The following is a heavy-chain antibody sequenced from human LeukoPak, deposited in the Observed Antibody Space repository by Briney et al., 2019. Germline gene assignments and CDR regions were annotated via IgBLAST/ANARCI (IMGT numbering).Heavy chain of an antibody. D-gene: IGHD3-22*01. CDR3: AKGGGSGFRNWFDP. CDR2: ISGSGGST. Sequence: GGSLRLSCVASGFTFNNYAMTWVRQAPGKGLEWVSAISGSGGSTYYADSVKGRFTISRDNSKNTLYLQMNSLRAEDTAVYYCAKGGGSGFRNWFDPWGQGTLVTVSS. CDR1: GFTFNNYA. V-gene: IGHV3-23*01. J-gene: IGHJ5*02.